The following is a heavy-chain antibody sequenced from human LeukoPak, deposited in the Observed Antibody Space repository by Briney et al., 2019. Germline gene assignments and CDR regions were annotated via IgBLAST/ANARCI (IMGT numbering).Heavy chain of an antibody. CDR2: IFPSGGEI. Sequence: GGSLRLSCAASGFTFSTFAMLWVRQPPGKGLEWVSSIFPSGGEIHYADSVRGRFTISRDNSKSTLSLQMNSLRAEDTAIYYCATYRQVLLPFESWGQGTLVTVSS. J-gene: IGHJ4*02. CDR3: ATYRQVLLPFES. D-gene: IGHD2-8*02. V-gene: IGHV3-23*01. CDR1: GFTFSTFA.